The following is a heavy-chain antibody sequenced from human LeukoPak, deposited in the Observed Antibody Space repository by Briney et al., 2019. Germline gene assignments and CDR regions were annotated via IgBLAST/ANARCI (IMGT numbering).Heavy chain of an antibody. Sequence: GGSLRLSCAASRFTFSNFAMSWARQVPGKGLEWVSSISAGGGNTYYADSVKGRFTISRDTSKNTLYLQMNSLRAEDTAMYYCARHPASSPVSTGVWFFDYWGQGTLVTVSS. D-gene: IGHD2-21*01. CDR3: ARHPASSPVSTGVWFFDY. J-gene: IGHJ4*02. CDR1: RFTFSNFA. CDR2: ISAGGGNT. V-gene: IGHV3-23*01.